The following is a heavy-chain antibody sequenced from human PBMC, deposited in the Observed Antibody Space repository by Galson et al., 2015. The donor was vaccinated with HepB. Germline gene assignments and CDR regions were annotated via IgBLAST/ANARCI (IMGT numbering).Heavy chain of an antibody. CDR1: GFTFTSSA. V-gene: IGHV1-58*01. Sequence: QSGAEVKKPGESLKISCKASGFTFTSSAVQWVRQARGQRLEWIGWIVVGSGNTNYAQKFQERVTITRDMSTSTAYMELSSLRSEDTAVYYCAAYPNWNPFDPWGQGTLVTVSS. CDR3: AAYPNWNPFDP. CDR2: IVVGSGNT. D-gene: IGHD1-1*01. J-gene: IGHJ5*02.